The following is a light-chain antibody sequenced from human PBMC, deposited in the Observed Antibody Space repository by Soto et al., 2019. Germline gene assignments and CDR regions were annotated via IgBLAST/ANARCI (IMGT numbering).Light chain of an antibody. V-gene: IGLV4-69*01. Sequence: QLVLTQSPSASASLGASVKLTCTLSSWHSSYAIAWHQQQPQKGTRYLMKLSSDGSHSKGDGIPERSSGSSSGAERHLTISRLQSEDEAYYYRQTCDTGGRVVFGGGTKLTVL. CDR3: QTCDTGGRVV. J-gene: IGLJ2*01. CDR2: LSSDGSH. CDR1: SWHSSYA.